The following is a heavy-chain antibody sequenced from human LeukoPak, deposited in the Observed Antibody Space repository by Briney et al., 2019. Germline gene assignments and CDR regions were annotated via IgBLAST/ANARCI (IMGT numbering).Heavy chain of an antibody. D-gene: IGHD5-24*01. CDR2: IYPGDSET. V-gene: IGHV5-51*01. CDR1: GYSFTTYW. CDR3: ARLSGGGYNSLDS. Sequence: GESLKISCKGSGYSFTTYWIGWVRQMPGKGLEWMGIIYPGDSETRYSPSFEGQVTISADKSITTAYLQWSSLKASDTAMYYCARLSGGGYNSLDSWGQGTLVTVSS. J-gene: IGHJ4*02.